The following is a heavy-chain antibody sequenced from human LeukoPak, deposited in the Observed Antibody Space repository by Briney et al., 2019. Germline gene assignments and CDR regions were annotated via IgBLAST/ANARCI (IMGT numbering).Heavy chain of an antibody. V-gene: IGHV3-66*01. J-gene: IGHJ4*02. CDR3: AKGSKRYLDY. Sequence: GGSLRLSCAASGFTVSSTYMSWVRQAPGKGLEWVSLIYSGGSTYYADSVKGRFTISRDNSENTLYFQMNSLTAEDTAVYYCAKGSKRYLDYWGQGTLVPVSS. CDR1: GFTVSSTY. CDR2: IYSGGST.